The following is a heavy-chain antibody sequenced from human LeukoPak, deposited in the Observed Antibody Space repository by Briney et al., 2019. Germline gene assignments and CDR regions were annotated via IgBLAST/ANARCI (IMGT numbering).Heavy chain of an antibody. V-gene: IGHV3-33*01. CDR1: GFTFSNYG. D-gene: IGHD2-15*01. Sequence: PGGSLRLSCAASGFTFSNYGLHWVRQAPGKGLEWVAIIWFDEDNKEYADFVKGRFTISRDNSKNTLYLQMNNLRAEDTAVYYCASDGSHWGQGTLVTVSS. J-gene: IGHJ4*02. CDR2: IWFDEDNK. CDR3: ASDGSH.